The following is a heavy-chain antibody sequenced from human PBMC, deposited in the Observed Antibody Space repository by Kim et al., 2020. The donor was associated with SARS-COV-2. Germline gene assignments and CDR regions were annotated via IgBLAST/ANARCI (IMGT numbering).Heavy chain of an antibody. J-gene: IGHJ4*02. V-gene: IGHV3-23*01. D-gene: IGHD3-22*01. Sequence: ADAVKGRFTITRNNSKNTLYLQMNSLRAEDTAVYYCAKLDSSGYYYPVDYWGQGTLVTVSS. CDR3: AKLDSSGYYYPVDY.